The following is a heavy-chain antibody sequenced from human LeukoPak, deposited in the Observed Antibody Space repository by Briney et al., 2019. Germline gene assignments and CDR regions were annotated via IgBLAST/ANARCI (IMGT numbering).Heavy chain of an antibody. J-gene: IGHJ4*02. D-gene: IGHD2-2*02. V-gene: IGHV3-7*01. Sequence: PGGSLRLSCAASGFTFSSYWMSWVRQAPGKGLEWVANIKQDGSEKYYVDSVKGRFTISRDNAKNSLYLQMNSLRAEDTAVYYCARGREIVVVPAAIHYFDYWGQGTLITVSS. CDR2: IKQDGSEK. CDR3: ARGREIVVVPAAIHYFDY. CDR1: GFTFSSYW.